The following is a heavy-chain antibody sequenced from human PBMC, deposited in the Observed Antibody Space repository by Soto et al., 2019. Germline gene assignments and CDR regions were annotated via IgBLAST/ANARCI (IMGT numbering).Heavy chain of an antibody. V-gene: IGHV1-69*12. CDR2: IIPIFDTA. Sequence: QVQLVQSGAEVKKPGSSVKVSCKASGGTFSSYAISWVRQAPGQGLEWMGGIIPIFDTANYAQNFQGRVTITADEHTRTAYMELSSLRSEKTAVYYCERQDCISSSCYYYYYYGMDVWGQGTTVTVSS. J-gene: IGHJ6*02. D-gene: IGHD2-2*01. CDR1: GGTFSSYA. CDR3: ERQDCISSSCYYYYYYGMDV.